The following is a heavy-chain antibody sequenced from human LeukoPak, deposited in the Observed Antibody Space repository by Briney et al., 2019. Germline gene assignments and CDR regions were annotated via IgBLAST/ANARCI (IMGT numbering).Heavy chain of an antibody. J-gene: IGHJ4*02. V-gene: IGHV3-23*01. Sequence: GGSTYYADSVKGRFTISRDNSKNTLYLQMNSLRAEDTAVYYCAKDLVYYDFWSGSQAYYFDYWGQGTLVTVSS. D-gene: IGHD3-3*01. CDR2: GGST. CDR3: AKDLVYYDFWSGSQAYYFDY.